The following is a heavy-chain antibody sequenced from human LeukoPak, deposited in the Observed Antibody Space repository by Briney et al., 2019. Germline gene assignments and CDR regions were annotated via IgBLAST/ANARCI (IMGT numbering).Heavy chain of an antibody. CDR3: AKGLRDNYYGSGSLISPPLY. Sequence: PGGSLRLSCSASGFIFNNNDMSWVRQAPGKGLEWVSAISGSGGSTYYADSVKGRFTISRDNSKSTLYLQMNSLRAEDTAVYYCAKGLRDNYYGSGSLISPPLYWGQGTLVTVSS. V-gene: IGHV3-23*01. J-gene: IGHJ4*02. D-gene: IGHD3-10*01. CDR1: GFIFNNND. CDR2: ISGSGGST.